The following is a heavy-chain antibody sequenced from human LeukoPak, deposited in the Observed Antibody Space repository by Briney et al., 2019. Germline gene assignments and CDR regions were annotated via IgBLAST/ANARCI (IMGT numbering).Heavy chain of an antibody. CDR3: VRVLHYSYY. Sequence: PGGSLRLSCAASGFTFSSYAMHWVRQAPGKGLEWVAVISYDGSNKYYADSVKGRFTISRDNSKNTLYLQMNSLRAEDTAVYYCVRVLHYSYYLGQGTLVTVSS. CDR2: ISYDGSNK. V-gene: IGHV3-30*04. D-gene: IGHD2-21*01. CDR1: GFTFSSYA. J-gene: IGHJ4*02.